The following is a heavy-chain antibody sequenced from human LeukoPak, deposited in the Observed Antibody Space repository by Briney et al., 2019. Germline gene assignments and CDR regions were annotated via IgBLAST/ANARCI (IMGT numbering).Heavy chain of an antibody. CDR1: GFTFSSYE. D-gene: IGHD6-19*01. CDR2: ISSSGSTI. Sequence: GGSLRLSCAASGFTFSSYEMNWVRQAPGKGLEGGSYISSSGSTIYYADSVKGRFTSSRDNAKNSLYLQMNSLRAEDTAVYYCARLYSSGWYEGLDWGQGTLVTVSS. J-gene: IGHJ4*02. V-gene: IGHV3-48*03. CDR3: ARLYSSGWYEGLD.